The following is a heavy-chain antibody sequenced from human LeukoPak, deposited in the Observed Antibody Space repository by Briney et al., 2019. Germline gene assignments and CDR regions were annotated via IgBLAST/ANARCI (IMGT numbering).Heavy chain of an antibody. CDR2: IYTSGST. Sequence: SQTLSLTCTVSGGSISSGRYYWSWIQQPAGKGLEWIGRIYTSGSTNYNPSLKSRVTISVDTSKNQFSLKLSSVTAADTAVYYCARAGDCSSTSCYREGWFDPWGQGTLVTVSS. CDR1: GGSISSGRYY. V-gene: IGHV4-61*02. D-gene: IGHD2-2*02. J-gene: IGHJ5*02. CDR3: ARAGDCSSTSCYREGWFDP.